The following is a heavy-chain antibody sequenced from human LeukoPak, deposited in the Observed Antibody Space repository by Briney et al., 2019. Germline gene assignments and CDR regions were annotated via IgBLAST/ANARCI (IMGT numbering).Heavy chain of an antibody. D-gene: IGHD3-22*01. V-gene: IGHV3-7*01. CDR1: GFTFSSYW. CDR3: ASHYDSSFFDY. Sequence: GGSLRLSCAASGFTFSSYWMSWVRQAPGKGLGWVANIKQDGSEKYYVDSVKGRFTISRDNAKNSLYLQMNSLRAEDTAVYYCASHYDSSFFDYWGQGSLVTVSS. CDR2: IKQDGSEK. J-gene: IGHJ4*02.